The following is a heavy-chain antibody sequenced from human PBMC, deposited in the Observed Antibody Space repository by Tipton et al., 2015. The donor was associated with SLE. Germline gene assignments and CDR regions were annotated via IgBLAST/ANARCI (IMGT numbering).Heavy chain of an antibody. Sequence: TLSLTCTVSGGSISSHCWSWIRQPPGKGLEWIGDIYYSGSTNYNPSLQSRVTISVDTSKNQFSLKLSPVTAADTAVYYCARVDGSGSYYLLDYWGQGTLVTVSS. CDR2: IYYSGST. J-gene: IGHJ4*02. V-gene: IGHV4-59*11. D-gene: IGHD3-10*01. CDR3: ARVDGSGSYYLLDY. CDR1: GGSISSHC.